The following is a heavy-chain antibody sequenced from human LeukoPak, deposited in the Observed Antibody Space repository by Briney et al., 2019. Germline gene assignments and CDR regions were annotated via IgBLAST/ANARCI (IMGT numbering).Heavy chain of an antibody. V-gene: IGHV3-23*01. CDR2: ISGSGGST. D-gene: IGHD3-16*01. Sequence: GGSLRFSCAASGFTFSSYAMSWVRQAPGKGLEWVSVISGSGGSTYYADSVKGRFTISRDNSKNTLYLQMNSLRAEDTAVYYCAASSGYYVYYFDYWGQGTLVTVSS. J-gene: IGHJ4*02. CDR1: GFTFSSYA. CDR3: AASSGYYVYYFDY.